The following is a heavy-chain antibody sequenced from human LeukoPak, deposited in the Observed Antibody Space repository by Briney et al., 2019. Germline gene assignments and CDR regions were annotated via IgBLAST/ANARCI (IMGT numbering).Heavy chain of an antibody. CDR3: AKDATVDTAYFDY. CDR2: ISYDGSNK. CDR1: GFTFSSYG. Sequence: PGRSLRLSCAASGFTFSSYGMHWVRQAPGKGLEWVAVISYDGSNKYYADSVKGRFTISRDNSKNTLYLQMNSLRAEDTAVYYCAKDATVDTAYFDYWGQGTLVTVSS. D-gene: IGHD5-18*01. V-gene: IGHV3-30*18. J-gene: IGHJ4*02.